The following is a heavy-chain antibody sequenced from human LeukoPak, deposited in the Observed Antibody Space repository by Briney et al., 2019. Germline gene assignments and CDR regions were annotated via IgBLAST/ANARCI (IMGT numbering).Heavy chain of an antibody. CDR1: GYTFTSYG. V-gene: IGHV1-18*01. D-gene: IGHD3-3*01. Sequence: GASVKVSCKASGYTFTSYGISWVRQAPGQGLEWMGRISAYNGNTNYAQKLQGRVTMTTDTSTSTAYMELRSLRSDDTAVYYCARARRNYDFWSGYYKGEGYFDYWGQGTLVTVSS. J-gene: IGHJ4*02. CDR3: ARARRNYDFWSGYYKGEGYFDY. CDR2: ISAYNGNT.